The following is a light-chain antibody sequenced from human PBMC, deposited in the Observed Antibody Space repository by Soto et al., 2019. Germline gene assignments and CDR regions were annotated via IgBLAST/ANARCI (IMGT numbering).Light chain of an antibody. CDR2: KVS. J-gene: IGKJ4*01. CDR3: MQGTHWPLT. V-gene: IGKV2-30*02. CDR1: QSLVHSGGNTY. Sequence: DVVLTQSPLSLPVTLGQPASISCRSSQSLVHSGGNTYLNWFQQRPGQSPRRLIYKVSNRDSGVPDRFSGSGSGTDFTLKISRVEAEDGGVYYCMQGTHWPLTFGGGTKVEIK.